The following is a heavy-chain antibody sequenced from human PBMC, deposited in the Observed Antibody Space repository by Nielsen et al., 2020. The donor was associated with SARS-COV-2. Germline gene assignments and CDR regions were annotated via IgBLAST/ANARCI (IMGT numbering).Heavy chain of an antibody. CDR1: GGSISSYY. V-gene: IGHV4-59*12. J-gene: IGHJ6*02. CDR2: IYYSGST. CDR3: ARVITMVRGVSKSQYYGMDV. D-gene: IGHD3-10*01. Sequence: GSLRLSCTVSGGSISSYYWSWIRQPPGRGLEWIGYIYYSGSTYYNPSLKSRVTISVDTSKNQFSLKLSSVTAADTAVYYCARVITMVRGVSKSQYYGMDVWGQGTTVTVSS.